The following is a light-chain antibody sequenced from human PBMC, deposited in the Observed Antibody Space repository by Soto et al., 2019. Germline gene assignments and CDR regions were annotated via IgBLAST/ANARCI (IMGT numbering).Light chain of an antibody. CDR3: QQSYSFPRT. CDR1: QTVTNY. V-gene: IGKV1-39*01. J-gene: IGKJ1*01. CDR2: STS. Sequence: DIQMTQSPSSLSAAVGDRVTITCRASQTVTNYLYWYHQQPGKAPKLLIHSTSTLQTEVPSRFSGSGSGTDFTLTINSLRPEDFGTYYCQQSYSFPRTFGQGTKVAI.